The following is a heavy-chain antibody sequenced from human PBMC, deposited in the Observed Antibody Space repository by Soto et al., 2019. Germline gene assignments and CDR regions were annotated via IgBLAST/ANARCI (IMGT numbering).Heavy chain of an antibody. CDR3: ARVAYKYGPFDF. J-gene: IGHJ4*02. D-gene: IGHD5-18*01. CDR1: GGSINVYY. Sequence: SETLSLTCSVGGSINVYYLTWLRQPAGKGLEWIGHMYTSGTTNYNASLKSRVTMSRDTSQNQFSLKLTSVTAADTAMYYCARVAYKYGPFDFWGQGTLVTVSS. CDR2: MYTSGTT. V-gene: IGHV4-4*07.